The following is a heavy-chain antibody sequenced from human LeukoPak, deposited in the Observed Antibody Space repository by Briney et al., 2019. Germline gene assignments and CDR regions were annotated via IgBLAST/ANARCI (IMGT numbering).Heavy chain of an antibody. J-gene: IGHJ4*02. Sequence: GASVKVSCKASGYTFTSYDINWVRQATGQGLEWMGWMNPNSGNTGYAQKFQGRVTITRNTSISTAYMELSSLRSEDTAVYYCASARQGLLWFREFDYWGQGALVTVSS. CDR3: ASARQGLLWFREFDY. CDR2: MNPNSGNT. V-gene: IGHV1-8*03. D-gene: IGHD3-10*01. CDR1: GYTFTSYD.